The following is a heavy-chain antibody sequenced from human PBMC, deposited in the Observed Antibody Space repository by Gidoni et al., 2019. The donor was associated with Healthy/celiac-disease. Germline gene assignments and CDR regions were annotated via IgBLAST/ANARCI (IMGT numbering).Heavy chain of an antibody. CDR3: ARDPGGSGSRYYYMDV. Sequence: QVQLVESGGGLVKPGGSLRLPCPPSAFPFRYPYVSWIRQAPGKGLEWVSYISSSSSYTNYADSVKGRFTISRDNAKNSLYLQMNSLRAEDTAVYYCARDPGGSGSRYYYMDVWGKGTTVTVSS. D-gene: IGHD3-10*01. CDR1: AFPFRYPY. V-gene: IGHV3-11*06. J-gene: IGHJ6*03. CDR2: ISSSSSYT.